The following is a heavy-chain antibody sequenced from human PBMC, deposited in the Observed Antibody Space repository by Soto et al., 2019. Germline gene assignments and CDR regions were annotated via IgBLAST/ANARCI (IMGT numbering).Heavy chain of an antibody. D-gene: IGHD3-10*01. Sequence: SETLSLTCAVYGVSFSGYYWSWIRQPPGKGLEWIGEINHSGSTNYNPSLRSRVTISVDTSKNQLSLNLRSVTAADTAVYYCARHRGPTGPNYWGQGTLVTVSS. CDR2: INHSGST. V-gene: IGHV4-34*01. CDR1: GVSFSGYY. CDR3: ARHRGPTGPNY. J-gene: IGHJ4*02.